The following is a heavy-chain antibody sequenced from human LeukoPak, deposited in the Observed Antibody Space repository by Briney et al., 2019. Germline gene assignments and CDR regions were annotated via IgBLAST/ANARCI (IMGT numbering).Heavy chain of an antibody. D-gene: IGHD6-13*01. CDR2: ISSSGSTI. Sequence: GGSLRLSCAASGFTFSSCEMNWVRQAPGKGLEWVSYISSSGSTIYYADSVKGRFTISRDNAKNSLYLQMNSLRAEDTAVYYCARDGVGSSSWTPNWFDPWGQGTLVTVSS. CDR1: GFTFSSCE. CDR3: ARDGVGSSSWTPNWFDP. J-gene: IGHJ5*02. V-gene: IGHV3-48*03.